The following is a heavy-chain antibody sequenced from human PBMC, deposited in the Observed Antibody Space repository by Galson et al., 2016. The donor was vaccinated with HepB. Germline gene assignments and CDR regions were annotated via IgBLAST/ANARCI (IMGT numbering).Heavy chain of an antibody. CDR3: SRQFYDFWRGNFFHGMDV. Sequence: SLRLSCAASGFLFSDYHMTWIRQTPGKGLEFVSYISANGASVYYGDSARGRFTISRDNAKKTLYLQMRGLRAEDTAVSYCSRQFYDFWRGNFFHGMDVWGPGATVIVSS. J-gene: IGHJ6*02. CDR2: ISANGASV. CDR1: GFLFSDYH. V-gene: IGHV3-11*01. D-gene: IGHD3-3*01.